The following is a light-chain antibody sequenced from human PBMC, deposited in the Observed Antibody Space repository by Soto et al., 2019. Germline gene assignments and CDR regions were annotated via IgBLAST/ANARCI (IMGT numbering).Light chain of an antibody. CDR2: DVS. V-gene: IGLV2-14*01. J-gene: IGLJ1*01. Sequence: QSVLTQPASVSGSPGQSITISCTGTSSDVGGYNYVSWYQQYPGKAPKLMIYDVSNRPSGVSNRFSGSKSGNTASLTISGLQAEDEADYYCTSYTTRSTLVFGTGTKLTVL. CDR1: SSDVGGYNY. CDR3: TSYTTRSTLV.